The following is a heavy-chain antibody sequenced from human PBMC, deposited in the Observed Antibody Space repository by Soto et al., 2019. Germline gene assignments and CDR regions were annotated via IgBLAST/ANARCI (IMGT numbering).Heavy chain of an antibody. V-gene: IGHV1-18*01. CDR1: GYIFTIYD. Sequence: GASVKVSCKASGYIFTIYDINWVRQAPGQGPEWMGWISAYNGNTNYAQKLQGRVTMTTDTSTTTAYMELRSLRPDDTALYYCARGEPYYESIKPSDFWGQGTLVTVSS. CDR3: ARGEPYYESIKPSDF. D-gene: IGHD3-22*01. J-gene: IGHJ4*02. CDR2: ISAYNGNT.